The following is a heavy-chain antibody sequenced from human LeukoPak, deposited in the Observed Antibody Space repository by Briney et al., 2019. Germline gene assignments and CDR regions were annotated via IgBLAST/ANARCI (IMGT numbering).Heavy chain of an antibody. CDR3: AKEDRPYCGGDCYHDY. CDR2: IYSGGST. CDR1: GFTVSSNY. J-gene: IGHJ4*02. D-gene: IGHD2-21*02. V-gene: IGHV3-53*01. Sequence: GGSLRLSCAASGFTVSSNYMSWVRQAPGKGLEWVSVIYSGGSTYYADSVKGRFTISRDNSKNTLYLQMNSLRAEDTAVYYCAKEDRPYCGGDCYHDYWGQGTLVTVSS.